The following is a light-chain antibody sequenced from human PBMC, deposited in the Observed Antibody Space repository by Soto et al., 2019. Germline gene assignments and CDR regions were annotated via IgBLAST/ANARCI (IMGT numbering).Light chain of an antibody. CDR3: AAWDDNLNGPV. CDR2: YDD. J-gene: IGLJ3*02. V-gene: IGLV1-36*01. CDR1: RSNIGNNA. Sequence: QSVLTQPPSLSEAPRQRVTISCSGSRSNIGNNAVNWYQQLPGKAPKLLIYYDDLVPSGVSDRFSGSKSGTSASLAISGLQSEDEADYFCAAWDDNLNGPVFGGGTKLTVL.